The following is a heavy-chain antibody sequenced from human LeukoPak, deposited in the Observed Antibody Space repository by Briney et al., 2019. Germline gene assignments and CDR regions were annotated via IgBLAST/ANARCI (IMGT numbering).Heavy chain of an antibody. J-gene: IGHJ4*02. V-gene: IGHV4-30-4*01. Sequence: SETLSLTCTVSGGSISSGDYYWSWIRQPPGKGLEWIGYIYYSGSTYYNPSLKSRVTISVDTSKNQFSLKLSSVTAADTAVYYCARAVPGSSWYFDYWGQGTLVTVSS. CDR3: ARAVPGSSWYFDY. CDR1: GGSISSGDYY. D-gene: IGHD6-13*01. CDR2: IYYSGST.